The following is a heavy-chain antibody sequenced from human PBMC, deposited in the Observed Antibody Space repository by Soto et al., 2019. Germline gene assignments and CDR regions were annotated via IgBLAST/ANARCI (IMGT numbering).Heavy chain of an antibody. CDR1: EFSFNNFP. Sequence: PGGSLRLSCACSEFSFNNFPMHWVRQAPGQGLEWVAVISSDGSLEYYAESVKGRFTISRDNSKNTVYLQMNSLRAEDTAVYYCARDRYILWWPTQAYLYGRAGWGPGHTFTVAS. D-gene: IGHD2-21*01. J-gene: IGHJ6*02. V-gene: IGHV3-30*04. CDR2: ISSDGSLE. CDR3: ARDRYILWWPTQAYLYGRAG.